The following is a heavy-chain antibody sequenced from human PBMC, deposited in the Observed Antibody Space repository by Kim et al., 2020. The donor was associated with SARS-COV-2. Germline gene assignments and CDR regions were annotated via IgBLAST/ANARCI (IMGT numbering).Heavy chain of an antibody. CDR2: DPGGGGRT. CDR1: GFNVYNFA. CDR3: AKAQALSSGWYLFED. V-gene: IGHV3-23*01. D-gene: IGHD6-19*01. Sequence: GGSLRLSCGASGFNVYNFAMSWVRQAPGKGLEWVSTDPGGGGRTFYADSVKGRFTISSDNSKNMVFLQMNSVRAEDTAVYYCAKAQALSSGWYLFEDWGQGTLVTVSS. J-gene: IGHJ4*02.